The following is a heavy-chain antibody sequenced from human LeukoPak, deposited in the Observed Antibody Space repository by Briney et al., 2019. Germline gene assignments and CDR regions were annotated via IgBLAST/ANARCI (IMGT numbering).Heavy chain of an antibody. J-gene: IGHJ4*02. CDR2: INHSGST. CDR3: ARRNYDSSGNYIDAFDY. Sequence: SETLSLTCAVYGGYFSGYYWSWIRQSPGKGLEYIGEINHSGSTNYNPSLKSRVTISVDTSKNQFSLKLRSVTGVDTAVYYCARRNYDSSGNYIDAFDYWGQGTLVTVSS. V-gene: IGHV4-34*01. D-gene: IGHD3-22*01. CDR1: GGYFSGYY.